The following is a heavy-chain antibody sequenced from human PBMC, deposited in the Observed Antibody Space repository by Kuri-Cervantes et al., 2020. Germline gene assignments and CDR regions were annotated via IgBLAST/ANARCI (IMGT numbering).Heavy chain of an antibody. CDR1: GGSFSGYY. CDR3: ARAPYGSGFDP. D-gene: IGHD3-10*01. Sequence: SQTLSLTCAVYGGSFSGYYWSWIRQPPGKGLEWIGEINHSGSTNYNPSLKNRVTISVDTSKNQFSLKLSSVTAADTAVYYCARAPYGSGFDPWGQGTLVTVSS. CDR2: INHSGST. J-gene: IGHJ5*02. V-gene: IGHV4-34*01.